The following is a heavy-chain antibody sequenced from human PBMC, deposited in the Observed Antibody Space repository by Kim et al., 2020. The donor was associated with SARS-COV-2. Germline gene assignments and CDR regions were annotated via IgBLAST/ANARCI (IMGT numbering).Heavy chain of an antibody. V-gene: IGHV3-23*01. J-gene: IGHJ4*02. D-gene: IGHD1-1*01. Sequence: GGSLRLSCAASGFIFSSAAMSWVRQAPGKGLEWVSGITPSSSNTYFGDSVKGRFTISRDNSKNTLYLQMNSLRAEDTAVYYCAKGNSFEYGGQGTLVTVSS. CDR2: ITPSSSNT. CDR3: AKGNSFEY. CDR1: GFIFSSAA.